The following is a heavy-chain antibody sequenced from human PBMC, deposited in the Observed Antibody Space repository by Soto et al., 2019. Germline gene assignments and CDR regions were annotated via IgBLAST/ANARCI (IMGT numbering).Heavy chain of an antibody. CDR1: GGSFSGYY. D-gene: IGHD6-13*01. CDR2: INHSGST. Sequence: SSETLSLTCAVYGGSFSGYYWSWIRQPPGKGLEWIGEINHSGSTNYNPSLKSRVTISVDTSKNQFSLKLSSVTAADTAVYYCARGVYSSSWRKFDPWGQGTLVTVSS. J-gene: IGHJ5*02. CDR3: ARGVYSSSWRKFDP. V-gene: IGHV4-34*01.